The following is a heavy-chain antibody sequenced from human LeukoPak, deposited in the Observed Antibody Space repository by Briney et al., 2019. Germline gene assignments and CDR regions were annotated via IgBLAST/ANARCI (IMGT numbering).Heavy chain of an antibody. CDR2: ISAYNGNT. J-gene: IGHJ6*02. CDR1: GYTFTNYG. D-gene: IGHD2-2*01. Sequence: ASVKVSCKASGYTFTNYGITWVRQAPGQGLEWMGWISAYNGNTNYAQKLQGRVTMTTDTSTSTAYMELRSLRSDDTAVYYCARDPCSSTSCYELYYYYYGMDVWGQGTTVTVSS. V-gene: IGHV1-18*01. CDR3: ARDPCSSTSCYELYYYYYGMDV.